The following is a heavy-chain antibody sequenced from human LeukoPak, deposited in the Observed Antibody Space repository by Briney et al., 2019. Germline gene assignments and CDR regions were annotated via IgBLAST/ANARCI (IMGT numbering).Heavy chain of an antibody. CDR1: GVTFSSYS. CDR3: AKDSYTAVTGRDY. V-gene: IGHV3-21*04. D-gene: IGHD6-19*01. CDR2: ITTSSSYI. J-gene: IGHJ4*02. Sequence: GGSLRLSCAASGVTFSSYSMNWVRQAPGKGLEWVSSITTSSSYIYYADSVKGRFTISRDNAKNSLYLQMNSLRAEDTAVYYCAKDSYTAVTGRDYWGQGTLVTVSS.